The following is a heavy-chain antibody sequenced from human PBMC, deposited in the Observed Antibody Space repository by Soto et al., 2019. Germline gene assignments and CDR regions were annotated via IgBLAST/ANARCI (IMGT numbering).Heavy chain of an antibody. CDR2: INHSGST. Sequence: SETLSLTCAVYGGSFCGYYWSWIRQPPGKGLEWIGEINHSGSTNYNPSLKSRVTISVDTSKNQFSLKLSSVTAADTAVYYCARVRDFWSGYRMWFDYWGQGTLVTVSS. V-gene: IGHV4-34*01. CDR3: ARVRDFWSGYRMWFDY. J-gene: IGHJ4*02. D-gene: IGHD3-3*01. CDR1: GGSFCGYY.